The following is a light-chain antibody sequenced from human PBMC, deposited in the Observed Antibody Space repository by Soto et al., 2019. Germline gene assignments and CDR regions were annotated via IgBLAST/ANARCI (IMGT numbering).Light chain of an antibody. CDR2: EFR. CDR3: SSYTSSSTPRLV. V-gene: IGLV2-14*01. Sequence: QSVLTQPASVSGSPGQSITISCTGTSSDVGGYNYVSWYQQHPGKAPKLMIYEFRNRPSGVSNRFSGSKSGNTASLTISGLQAEDEADYCCSSYTSSSTPRLVFGGGTQLTVL. J-gene: IGLJ3*02. CDR1: SSDVGGYNY.